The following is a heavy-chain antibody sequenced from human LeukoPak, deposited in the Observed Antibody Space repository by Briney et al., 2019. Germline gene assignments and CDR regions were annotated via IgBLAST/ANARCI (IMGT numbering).Heavy chain of an antibody. CDR3: ARDYTPSRDGYNYGFDY. V-gene: IGHV1-69*13. CDR1: GGTFSSYA. Sequence: SVKVSCKASGGTFSSYAISWVRQAPGQGLEWMGGIIPIFGTANYAQKFQGRVTITADESTSTAYMELSSLRSEDTAVYYCARDYTPSRDGYNYGFDYWGQGTLVTVSS. D-gene: IGHD5-24*01. J-gene: IGHJ4*02. CDR2: IIPIFGTA.